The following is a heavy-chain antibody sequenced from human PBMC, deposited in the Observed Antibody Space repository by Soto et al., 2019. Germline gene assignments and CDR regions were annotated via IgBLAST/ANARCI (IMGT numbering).Heavy chain of an antibody. CDR1: GFTFSTYW. CDR2: LDHDGSER. D-gene: IGHD3-16*01. V-gene: IGHV3-7*01. J-gene: IGHJ4*02. CDR3: VCGGNFFVY. Sequence: EVQLVESGGGLVQPGGSLRLSCAASGFTFSTYWMTWVRRPPGKGLEWVANLDHDGSERYYVDSVRGRFTISRDNAKNSLYLKMNSLRAADTAVYYCVCGGNFFVYWGQGTLVTVSP.